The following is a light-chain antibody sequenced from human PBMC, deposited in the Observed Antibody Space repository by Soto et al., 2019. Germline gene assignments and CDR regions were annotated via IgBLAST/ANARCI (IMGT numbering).Light chain of an antibody. J-gene: IGKJ2*01. V-gene: IGKV3-15*01. CDR2: AAS. CDR1: RSVNIH. Sequence: EIVMTQSPATLSVSPGETATLSCRTSRSVNIHLAWYQQRPGQAPRLLIYAASTRATGIPARFSGSGSETEFTLTISSLQSEDFAIYYCQQYNNWPPYTFGQGTKLEI. CDR3: QQYNNWPPYT.